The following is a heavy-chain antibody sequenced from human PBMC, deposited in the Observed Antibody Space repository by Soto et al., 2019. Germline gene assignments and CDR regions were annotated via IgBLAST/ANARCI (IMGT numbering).Heavy chain of an antibody. CDR3: ARTYYDRSGYKYYYYYYGMDV. Sequence: QVQLVQSGAEVKKPGASVKVSCKASGYTFTSYAMHWVRQAPGQRLEWMGWINAGNGNTKYSQKFQGRVTITRDTSASTAYRELSSQRSEDTAVYYCARTYYDRSGYKYYYYYYGMDVWGQGTTVTVSS. V-gene: IGHV1-3*01. J-gene: IGHJ6*02. CDR1: GYTFTSYA. CDR2: INAGNGNT. D-gene: IGHD3-22*01.